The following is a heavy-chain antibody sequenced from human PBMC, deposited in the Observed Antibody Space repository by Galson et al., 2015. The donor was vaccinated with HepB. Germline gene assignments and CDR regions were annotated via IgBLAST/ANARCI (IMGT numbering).Heavy chain of an antibody. V-gene: IGHV4-61*02. J-gene: IGHJ4*02. CDR3: AREAGYSSSWPQPPTTLLFDY. Sequence: TLSLTCTVSGGSISSGSYYWSWIRQPAGKGLEWIGRIYTSGSTNYNPSLKSRVTMSVDTSKNQFSLKLSSVTAADTAVYYCAREAGYSSSWPQPPTTLLFDYWGQGTLVTVSS. D-gene: IGHD6-13*01. CDR2: IYTSGST. CDR1: GGSISSGSYY.